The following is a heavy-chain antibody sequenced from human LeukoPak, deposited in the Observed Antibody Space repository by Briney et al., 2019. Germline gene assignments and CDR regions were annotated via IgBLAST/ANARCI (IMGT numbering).Heavy chain of an antibody. CDR3: AKGYYYDSSGYYSEWDWFDP. CDR1: GYTFTGYY. D-gene: IGHD3-22*01. J-gene: IGHJ5*02. V-gene: IGHV1-2*04. CDR2: INPNSGGT. Sequence: ASVKVSCKASGYTFTGYYMHWVRQAPGQGLEWMGWINPNSGGTNYAQKFQGWVTMTRDTSISTVYMELSRLRSDDTAVYYCAKGYYYDSSGYYSEWDWFDPWGQGTLVTVSS.